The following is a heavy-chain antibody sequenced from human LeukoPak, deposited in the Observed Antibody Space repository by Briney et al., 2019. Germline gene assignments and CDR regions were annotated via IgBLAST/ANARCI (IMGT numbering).Heavy chain of an antibody. CDR2: ISSSGSTI. Sequence: GGSLRLSCAASGFTFSSYEMNWVRQAPGKGLEWVSYISSSGSTIYYADSVKGRFTISRDNAKNSLYLQMNSLRAEDTAVYYCARAQPGYCSGGSCYEFDYWGQGTLVTASS. CDR1: GFTFSSYE. D-gene: IGHD2-15*01. V-gene: IGHV3-48*03. J-gene: IGHJ4*02. CDR3: ARAQPGYCSGGSCYEFDY.